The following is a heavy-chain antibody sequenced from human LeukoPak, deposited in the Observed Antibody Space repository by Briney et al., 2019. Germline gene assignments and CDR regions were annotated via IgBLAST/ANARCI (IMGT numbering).Heavy chain of an antibody. Sequence: GGSLRLSCAVSGYTFSTYAMSWVRQAPGKGLEWVSSISGSGGSTFYADSVKGRFTISRDNSKNTLYLQMNSLRAEDTAVYYCATKGVGYSSAWSIDYWGQGSLVTVSS. CDR1: GYTFSTYA. V-gene: IGHV3-23*01. CDR2: ISGSGGST. CDR3: ATKGVGYSSAWSIDY. D-gene: IGHD6-19*01. J-gene: IGHJ4*02.